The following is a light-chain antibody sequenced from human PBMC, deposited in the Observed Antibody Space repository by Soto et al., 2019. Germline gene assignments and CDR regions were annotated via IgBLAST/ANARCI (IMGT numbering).Light chain of an antibody. CDR3: QQYNNWPRT. Sequence: EIVMTQSPATLSVSPGERATLSCRASQSVSFNLAWYQQKPGQAPRLLIYDASTRATGIPARFSGSGSGTESTLTISSLQSEDFAIYSCQQYNNWPRTFGQGTRLEIK. CDR1: QSVSFN. V-gene: IGKV3-15*01. CDR2: DAS. J-gene: IGKJ5*01.